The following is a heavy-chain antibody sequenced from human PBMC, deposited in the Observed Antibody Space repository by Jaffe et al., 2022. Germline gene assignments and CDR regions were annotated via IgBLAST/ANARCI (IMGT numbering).Heavy chain of an antibody. CDR2: ISWNSGSI. V-gene: IGHV3-9*01. CDR3: AKDKYCSSTSCYGGYDY. CDR1: GFTFDDYA. D-gene: IGHD2-2*01. Sequence: EVQLVESGGGLVQPGRSLRLSCAASGFTFDDYAMHWVRQAPGKGLEWVSGISWNSGSIGYADSVKGRFTISRDNAKNSLYLQMNSLRAEDTALYYCAKDKYCSSTSCYGGYDYWGQGTLVTVSS. J-gene: IGHJ4*02.